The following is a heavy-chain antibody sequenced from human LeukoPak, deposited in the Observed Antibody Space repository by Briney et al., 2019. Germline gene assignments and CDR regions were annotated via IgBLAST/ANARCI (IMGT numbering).Heavy chain of an antibody. Sequence: SETLSLTCSVSGYSISSGYYWGWIRQPPGKGLEWIGKIYHSGSTFYNPSLKTRVTISVDTSKNQFSLKLTSVAAADTAVYYCATDPSGWLYFDSWGQGTLVTVSS. CDR3: ATDPSGWLYFDS. D-gene: IGHD6-19*01. CDR1: GYSISSGYY. CDR2: IYHSGST. V-gene: IGHV4-38-2*02. J-gene: IGHJ4*02.